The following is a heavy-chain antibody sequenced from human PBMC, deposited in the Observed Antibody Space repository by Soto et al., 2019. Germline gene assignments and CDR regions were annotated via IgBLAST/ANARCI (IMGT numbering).Heavy chain of an antibody. CDR1: GYTFGKYD. D-gene: IGHD6-25*01. V-gene: IGHV1-18*01. CDR2: ISVYHGNT. Sequence: QVQLVQSGTEVKKPGASVKVSCKASGYTFGKYDISWVRQAPGQGLEWVGWISVYHGNTVHAQKCRGRVNMTTDTPTSTAYMELGSIKSDDTAIYYCAKDCRGASGGFDIWGQGTLVTVSS. CDR3: AKDCRGASGGFDI. J-gene: IGHJ4*02.